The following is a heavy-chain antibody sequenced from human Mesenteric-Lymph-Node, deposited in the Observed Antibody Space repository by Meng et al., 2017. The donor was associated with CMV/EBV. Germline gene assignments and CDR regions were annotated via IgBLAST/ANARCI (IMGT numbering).Heavy chain of an antibody. J-gene: IGHJ5*02. CDR3: GRDSSISWYTWDFDP. Sequence: SCVASGFSVSSHHMSWVRQAPGKGLEWVSAVYRGGGTFYADSVKGRFTVSRDNSKNTILLQMNSLRAEDTAVYYCGRDSSISWYTWDFDPWGQGTLVTVSS. V-gene: IGHV3-53*01. CDR2: VYRGGGT. D-gene: IGHD6-13*01. CDR1: GFSVSSHH.